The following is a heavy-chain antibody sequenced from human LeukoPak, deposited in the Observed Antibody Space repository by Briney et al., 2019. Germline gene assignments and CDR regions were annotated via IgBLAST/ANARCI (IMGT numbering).Heavy chain of an antibody. J-gene: IGHJ4*02. CDR3: ARTFGGNFDY. D-gene: IGHD3-16*01. CDR2: ISSSSSYI. CDR1: GISFNDYS. V-gene: IGHV3-21*01. Sequence: GGSLRLSCVASGISFNDYSMNWVRQAPGKGLEWVSSISSSSSYIYYADSVKGRFTISRDNAKNSLYLQMNSLRAEDTAVYYCARTFGGNFDYWGQGTLVTVSS.